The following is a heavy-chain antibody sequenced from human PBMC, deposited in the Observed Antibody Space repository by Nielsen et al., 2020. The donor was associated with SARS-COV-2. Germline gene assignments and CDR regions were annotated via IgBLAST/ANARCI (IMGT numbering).Heavy chain of an antibody. J-gene: IGHJ5*02. V-gene: IGHV4-31*03. CDR1: GDSITSGGSH. CDR3: ATGAGWFDP. D-gene: IGHD6-19*01. Sequence: SETLSLTCTVSGDSITSGGSHWSWIRHHPSRGLEWLGFTSYDGNTYSNPSLESRLIISVDTSKNQFSLRLSSVTAADTAVYYCATGAGWFDPWGQGTRVTVSS. CDR2: TSYDGNT.